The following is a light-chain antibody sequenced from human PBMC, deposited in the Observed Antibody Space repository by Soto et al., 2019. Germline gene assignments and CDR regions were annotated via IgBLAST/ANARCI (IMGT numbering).Light chain of an antibody. V-gene: IGKV1-5*01. CDR2: DAS. Sequence: DIPMTQSPSTLSASVGDTVTITCRASESISSWLAWYQEKPGKAPKLLIYDASSLESGVPSRFSGSGSGTEFTLTISSLQPDDFATYYCQQYNSYLWTFGQGTKVDIK. J-gene: IGKJ1*01. CDR1: ESISSW. CDR3: QQYNSYLWT.